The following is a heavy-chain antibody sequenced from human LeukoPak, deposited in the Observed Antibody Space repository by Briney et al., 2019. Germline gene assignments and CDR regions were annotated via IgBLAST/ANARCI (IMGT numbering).Heavy chain of an antibody. CDR2: INHSGST. CDR1: GFTFSSYS. Sequence: GSLRLSCAASGFTFSSYSMNWVRQPPGKGLEWIGEINHSGSTNYNPSLKSRVTISVDTSKNQFSLKLSSVTAADTAVYYCARVRGNNWNYFNYFDYWGQGTLVTVSS. J-gene: IGHJ4*02. CDR3: ARVRGNNWNYFNYFDY. V-gene: IGHV4-34*01. D-gene: IGHD1-7*01.